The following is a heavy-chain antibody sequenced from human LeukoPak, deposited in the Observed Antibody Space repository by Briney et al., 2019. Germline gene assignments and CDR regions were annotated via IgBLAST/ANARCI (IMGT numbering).Heavy chain of an antibody. CDR2: IYSSGST. CDR3: ARGDYSDYVANWFEP. Sequence: SETLSLTCTVSGGSISSSSYYWGWIRQPPGKGLEWIGSIYSSGSTYYNPSLKSRVTISVDTSKNQFSLKLNSVTAADTAVYYCARGDYSDYVANWFEPWGQGTLVTVSS. D-gene: IGHD4-11*01. V-gene: IGHV4-39*01. J-gene: IGHJ5*02. CDR1: GGSISSSSYY.